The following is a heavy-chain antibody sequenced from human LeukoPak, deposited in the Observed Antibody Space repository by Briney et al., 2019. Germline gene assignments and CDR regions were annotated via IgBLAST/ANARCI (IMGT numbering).Heavy chain of an antibody. J-gene: IGHJ4*02. CDR3: ARVIAAAGIDYFDY. CDR1: GFTVSTNY. V-gene: IGHV3-53*01. CDR2: LYASGDA. D-gene: IGHD6-13*01. Sequence: GSLRLSGAASGFTVSTNYMNWVRQTPGKGLEWVSILYASGDAYYADSVKGRFTISRDNSKNTLYLQMNSLRAEDTAVYYCARVIAAAGIDYFDYWGQVTLVTVSS.